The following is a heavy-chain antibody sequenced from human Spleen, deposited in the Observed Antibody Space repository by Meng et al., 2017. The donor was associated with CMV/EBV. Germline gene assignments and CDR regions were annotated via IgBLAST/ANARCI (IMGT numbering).Heavy chain of an antibody. J-gene: IGHJ5*02. Sequence: YGGAFSGYNWSWLRQSPGKGLEWIGEVNHSGSTNYNPSLKSRVTISVDTSKNHFSLSLNSVTAADTAVYYCARDASPDGQLSYKWFDPWGQGTLVTVSS. V-gene: IGHV4-34*01. CDR1: GGAFSGYN. CDR2: VNHSGST. D-gene: IGHD1-14*01. CDR3: ARDASPDGQLSYKWFDP.